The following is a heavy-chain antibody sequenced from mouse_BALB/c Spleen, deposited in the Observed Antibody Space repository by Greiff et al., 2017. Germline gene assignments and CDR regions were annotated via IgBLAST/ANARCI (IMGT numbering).Heavy chain of an antibody. Sequence: EVKVVESGPSLVKPSQTLSLTCSVTGDSITSGYWNWIRKFPGNKLEYMGYISYSGSTYYNPSLKSRISITRDTSKNQYYLQLNSVTTEDTATYYCARPFITTVVYWYFDVWGAGTTVTVSS. CDR3: ARPFITTVVYWYFDV. J-gene: IGHJ1*01. D-gene: IGHD1-1*01. CDR2: ISYSGST. V-gene: IGHV3-8*02. CDR1: GDSITSGY.